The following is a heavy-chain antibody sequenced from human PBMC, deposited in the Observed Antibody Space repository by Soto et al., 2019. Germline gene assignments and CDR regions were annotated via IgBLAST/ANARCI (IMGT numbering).Heavy chain of an antibody. D-gene: IGHD2-15*01. J-gene: IGHJ5*02. CDR1: GGSVSSGSYY. V-gene: IGHV4-61*01. Sequence: SETLSLTCTVSGGSVSSGSYYWSWIRQPPGKGLEWIGYIYYSGSTNYNPSLKSRVTISVDTSKNQFSLKLSSVTAADTAVYYCARERGYCSGGSCYGSRWFDPWGQGTLVTVSS. CDR3: ARERGYCSGGSCYGSRWFDP. CDR2: IYYSGST.